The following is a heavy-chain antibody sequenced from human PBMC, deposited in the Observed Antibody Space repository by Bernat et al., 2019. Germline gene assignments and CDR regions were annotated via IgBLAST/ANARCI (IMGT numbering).Heavy chain of an antibody. D-gene: IGHD6-19*01. CDR3: ARTLAVAGNGIFDY. J-gene: IGHJ4*02. Sequence: QLQLQESGPGLVKPSETLSLTCTVSGGSISSSSYYWGWIRQPPGKGLEWIGSIYYSGSTYYNPSLKSRVTISVDTSKNQFSLKLSSVTAADTAVYYCARTLAVAGNGIFDYWGQGTLVTVSS. CDR1: GGSISSSSYY. V-gene: IGHV4-39*01. CDR2: IYYSGST.